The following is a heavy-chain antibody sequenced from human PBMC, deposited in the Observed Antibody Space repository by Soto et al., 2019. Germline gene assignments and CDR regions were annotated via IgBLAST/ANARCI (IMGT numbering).Heavy chain of an antibody. D-gene: IGHD3-16*01. J-gene: IGHJ4*02. CDR3: SRSPGGFTVATYFFDY. V-gene: IGHV2-70*04. CDR2: IDWDDDK. CDR1: GFSLSSKGMR. Sequence: GSGPTLVNPTQTLTLTCTFSGFSLSSKGMRVSWIRQPPGKALEWLARIDWDDDKFYSPSLRTRLAISKGTSKNQVVLTMTNVGPMDKATYYCSRSPGGFTVATYFFDYWGQGTLVTVSS.